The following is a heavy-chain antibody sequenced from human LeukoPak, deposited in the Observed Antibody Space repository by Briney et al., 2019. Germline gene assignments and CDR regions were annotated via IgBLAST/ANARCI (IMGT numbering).Heavy chain of an antibody. Sequence: GGSLRLSCAASGFTVSSNYMTWVRQAPGKGLEWVSVIFSGGGTYYADSVKGRFTISRDNAKNTLYLQMNSLRAEDTAVYYCARSPGAFDIWGQGTMVTVSS. CDR2: IFSGGGT. CDR1: GFTVSSNY. CDR3: ARSPGAFDI. J-gene: IGHJ3*02. V-gene: IGHV3-53*01.